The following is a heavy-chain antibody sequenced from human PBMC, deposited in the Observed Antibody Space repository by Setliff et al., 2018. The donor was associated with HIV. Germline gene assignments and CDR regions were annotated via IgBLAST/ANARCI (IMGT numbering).Heavy chain of an antibody. D-gene: IGHD2-2*01. CDR2: IFASGST. CDR3: ARVGASGVASSMDYHYYMDV. V-gene: IGHV4-4*07. J-gene: IGHJ6*03. Sequence: PSETLSLTCTVSGGSFSSYHWSWIRHPAGKGLEWIGHIFASGSTKYNPSLESRVTMSVDTSRTQFSLKLRSVTAADTAVYYCARVGASGVASSMDYHYYMDVWG. CDR1: GGSFSSYH.